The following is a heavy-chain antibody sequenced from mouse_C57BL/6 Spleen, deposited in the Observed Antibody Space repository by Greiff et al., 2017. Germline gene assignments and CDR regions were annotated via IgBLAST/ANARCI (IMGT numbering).Heavy chain of an antibody. CDR2: ISGGGGNT. CDR3: ARLDSPYFDY. CDR1: GFTFSSYT. J-gene: IGHJ2*01. Sequence: EVQLVESGGGLVKPGGSLKLSCAASGFTFSSYTMSWVRLTPEKRLEWVATISGGGGNTYYPDSVKGRFTISRDNAKNTLYLQMSSLRSEDTALYYCARLDSPYFDYWGQGTTLTVSS. V-gene: IGHV5-9*01. D-gene: IGHD3-2*01.